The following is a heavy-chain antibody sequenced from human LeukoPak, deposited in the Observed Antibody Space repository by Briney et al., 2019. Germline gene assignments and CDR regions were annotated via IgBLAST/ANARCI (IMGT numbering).Heavy chain of an antibody. V-gene: IGHV3-7*01. CDR1: GFTYSTYW. J-gene: IGHJ4*02. Sequence: GGSLRLSCAASGFTYSTYWMSWVRQAPGKGLKWVPNINQDGSEKYYVDSVRGRFTISRDNAKNSLYLQMNSLRGEDTAVYYCAREGWAFGGVAGNFDYWGQGTLVTVSS. D-gene: IGHD3-16*01. CDR2: INQDGSEK. CDR3: AREGWAFGGVAGNFDY.